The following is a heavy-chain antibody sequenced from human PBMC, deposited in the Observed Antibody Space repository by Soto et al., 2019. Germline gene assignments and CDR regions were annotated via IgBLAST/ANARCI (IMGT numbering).Heavy chain of an antibody. CDR1: GGSISSYY. V-gene: IGHV4-4*07. CDR3: ARYCSGGSCRNWFDP. Sequence: LSLTCTVSGGSISSYYWSWIRQPAGKGLEWIGRIYTSGSTNYNPSLKSRVTMSVDTSKNQFSLKLSSVTAADTAVYYCARYCSGGSCRNWFDPWGQGTLVTVSS. D-gene: IGHD2-15*01. CDR2: IYTSGST. J-gene: IGHJ5*02.